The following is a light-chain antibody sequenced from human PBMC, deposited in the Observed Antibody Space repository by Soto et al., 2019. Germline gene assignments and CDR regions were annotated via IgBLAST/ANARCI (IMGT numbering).Light chain of an antibody. CDR3: SSYTSSSFYV. Sequence: QSELTPPASVSGSPGQSITISCIGTSSDVGGYNYVSWYQQHPGKAPKLMIYEVSNRPSGVSNRFSGSKSGNTASLTISGLQAEDEADYYCSSYTSSSFYVFGTGTKVTVL. CDR2: EVS. J-gene: IGLJ1*01. V-gene: IGLV2-14*01. CDR1: SSDVGGYNY.